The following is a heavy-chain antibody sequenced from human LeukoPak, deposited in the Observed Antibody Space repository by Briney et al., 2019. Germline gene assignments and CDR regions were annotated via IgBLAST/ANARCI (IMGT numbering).Heavy chain of an antibody. CDR1: GFSFSNHW. D-gene: IGHD6-13*01. CDR3: TRDVSQSSSWYGEFDY. Sequence: PGGSLRLSCAASGFSFSNHWMHWVRQVPGKGLVWVSRINSEGSSTTYADSVKGRFTISRDNAKNTLYLQMNSLRDEDTAVYYCTRDVSQSSSWYGEFDYWGQGTQVTVSS. J-gene: IGHJ4*02. CDR2: INSEGSST. V-gene: IGHV3-74*03.